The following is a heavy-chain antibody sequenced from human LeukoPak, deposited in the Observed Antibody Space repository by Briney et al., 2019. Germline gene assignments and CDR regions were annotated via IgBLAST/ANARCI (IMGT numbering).Heavy chain of an antibody. J-gene: IGHJ4*02. Sequence: PGGSLRLSCAASGFTFSSYGMHWVRQAPGKGLEWVAIIWYDGSNKYYADSVKGRFTISRDNSKNTLYLQMNSLRAEDTAVYYCARVHRNKYYFDYWGQGTLVTVSS. CDR1: GFTFSSYG. D-gene: IGHD2/OR15-2a*01. CDR2: IWYDGSNK. V-gene: IGHV3-33*01. CDR3: ARVHRNKYYFDY.